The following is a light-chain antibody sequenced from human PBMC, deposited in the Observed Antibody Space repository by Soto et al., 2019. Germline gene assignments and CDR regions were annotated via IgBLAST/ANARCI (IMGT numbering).Light chain of an antibody. J-gene: IGKJ4*01. Sequence: DIQLTQSPSFLSASVGDRVSITCRASQGIGNYLAWYQQKPGKAPNLLIYAASTLQSGVPSRFSGSGSGAEFTLTISSLQPEDFATYYCHQLNNYPLTFGGGTKVEIK. CDR1: QGIGNY. V-gene: IGKV1-9*01. CDR3: HQLNNYPLT. CDR2: AAS.